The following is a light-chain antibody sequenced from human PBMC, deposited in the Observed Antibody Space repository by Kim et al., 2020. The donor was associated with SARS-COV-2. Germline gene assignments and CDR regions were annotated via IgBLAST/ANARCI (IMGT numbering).Light chain of an antibody. CDR2: GRN. Sequence: SSELTQDPVASVALGQTVRITYQGDSLRTYYATWYQRRPRQGPVLVIYGRNDRPAGIPDRFSGSASGNTASLTISGTQAEDEADYFCESRDSGGKVVLGGGTQLSV. CDR1: SLRTYY. J-gene: IGLJ2*01. CDR3: ESRDSGGKVV. V-gene: IGLV3-19*01.